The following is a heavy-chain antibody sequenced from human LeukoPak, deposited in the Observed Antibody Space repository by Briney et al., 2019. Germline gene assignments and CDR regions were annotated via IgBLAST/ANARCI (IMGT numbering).Heavy chain of an antibody. J-gene: IGHJ4*02. D-gene: IGHD6-6*01. CDR3: ARVPAYSSSAPFDY. CDR2: ISAYNGNT. V-gene: IGHV1-18*01. CDR1: GYTFTSYG. Sequence: ASVKVSCKASGYTFTSYGISWVRQAPGQGLEWMGWISAYNGNTNYAQKLQGRVTMTTDTSTSTAYMELRSLRSDDTAVYYCARVPAYSSSAPFDYWGQGTLVTVSS.